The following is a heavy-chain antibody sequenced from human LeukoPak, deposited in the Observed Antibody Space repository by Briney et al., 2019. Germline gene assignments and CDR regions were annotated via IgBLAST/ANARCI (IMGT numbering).Heavy chain of an antibody. J-gene: IGHJ6*03. CDR2: INHGGST. D-gene: IGHD1-14*01. CDR1: GGSFSGYY. CDR3: ARGLSGTPGAYYYYMDV. Sequence: SETLSLTCAVYGGSFSGYYWSWIRQPPGKGLEWIGEINHGGSTNYNPSLKSRVTISVDTSKNQFSLKLRSVTAADTAVYYCARGLSGTPGAYYYYMDVWGKGTTVTVSS. V-gene: IGHV4-34*01.